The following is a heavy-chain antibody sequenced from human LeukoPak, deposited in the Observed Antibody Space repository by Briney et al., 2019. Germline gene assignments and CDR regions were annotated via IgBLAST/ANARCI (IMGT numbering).Heavy chain of an antibody. V-gene: IGHV1-69*04. CDR1: GGTFSSYA. J-gene: IGHJ4*02. Sequence: SVKVSCKASGGTFSSYAISWVRQAPGQGLEWMGRIIPILGIANYAQKFQGRVTITADKSTSTAYMERSSLRAEDTAVYYCARGPRRVSTYLFDYWGQGTLVTVSS. D-gene: IGHD6-13*01. CDR2: IIPILGIA. CDR3: ARGPRRVSTYLFDY.